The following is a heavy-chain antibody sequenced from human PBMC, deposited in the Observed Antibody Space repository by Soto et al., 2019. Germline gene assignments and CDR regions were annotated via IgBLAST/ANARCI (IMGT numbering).Heavy chain of an antibody. CDR3: AKDLDHPTLRIQLWLRPRANWFDP. V-gene: IGHV3-66*02. CDR1: GFTFSIFS. CDR2: IYSGGST. J-gene: IGHJ5*02. D-gene: IGHD5-18*01. Sequence: GGSLRLSCAASGFTFSIFSMTWVRQAPGKGLEWVSVIYSGGSTSYADSVKGRFTISRDNSKNTLYLQMNSLRAEDTAVYYCAKDLDHPTLRIQLWLRPRANWFDPWGQGTLVTVSS.